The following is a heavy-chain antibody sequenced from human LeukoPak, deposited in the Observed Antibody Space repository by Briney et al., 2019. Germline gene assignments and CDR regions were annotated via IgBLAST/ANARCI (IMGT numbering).Heavy chain of an antibody. CDR3: ARDTGAHKYSSGWPFDY. CDR2: INPNSGGT. D-gene: IGHD6-19*01. Sequence: ASVKVSCKASGYTFTGYYMHWVRQAPGQGLEWMGWINPNSGGTNYAQKLQGRVTMTTDTSTSTAYMELRSLRSDDTAVYYCARDTGAHKYSSGWPFDYWGQGTLVTVSS. J-gene: IGHJ4*02. CDR1: GYTFTGYY. V-gene: IGHV1-2*02.